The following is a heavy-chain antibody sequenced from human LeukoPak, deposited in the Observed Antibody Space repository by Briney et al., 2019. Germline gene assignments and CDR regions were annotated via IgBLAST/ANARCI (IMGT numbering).Heavy chain of an antibody. CDR3: PGHRAVAVGRWFDP. J-gene: IGHJ5*02. V-gene: IGHV4-34*01. Sequence: SETLSLTCPVYGGSFSGYYWSWIRQPPGKGLEWIGEINHSGRHNSNPSLKSRSPIPGATPQNQSSLKLRSLHAADTAWYSCPGHRAVAVGRWFDPWGQGTLVTVSS. CDR2: INHSGRH. CDR1: GGSFSGYY. D-gene: IGHD2-15*01.